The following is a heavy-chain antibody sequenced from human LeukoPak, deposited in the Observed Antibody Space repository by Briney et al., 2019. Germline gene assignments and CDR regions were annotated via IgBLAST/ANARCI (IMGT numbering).Heavy chain of an antibody. CDR1: GYTFTGYY. V-gene: IGHV1-2*02. J-gene: IGHJ4*02. Sequence: ASVKVSCEASGYTFTGYYMHWVRQAPGQGLEWMGWINPNSGGTNYAQKFQGRVTMTRDTSISTAYMELSRLRSDDTAVYYCARDRLSGTVTTSDYWGQGTLVTVSS. CDR2: INPNSGGT. CDR3: ARDRLSGTVTTSDY. D-gene: IGHD4-17*01.